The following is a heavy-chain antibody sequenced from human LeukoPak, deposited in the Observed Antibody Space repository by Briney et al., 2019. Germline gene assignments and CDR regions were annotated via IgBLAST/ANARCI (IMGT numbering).Heavy chain of an antibody. D-gene: IGHD6-13*01. J-gene: IGHJ4*02. CDR2: TQFDGNKK. Sequence: GGSLRLSCAASGFSFSNYGMHWVRQAPGKGLEWVAFTQFDGNKKYYADSVKGRFTISRDNSKNTLYLQMNSLRAEDTAVYYCARRWSFDYWGQGTLVTVSS. CDR1: GFSFSNYG. CDR3: ARRWSFDY. V-gene: IGHV3-30*02.